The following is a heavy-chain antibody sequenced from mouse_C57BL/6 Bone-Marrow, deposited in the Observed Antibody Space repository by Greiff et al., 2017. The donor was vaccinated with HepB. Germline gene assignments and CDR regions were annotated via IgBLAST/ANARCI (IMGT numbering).Heavy chain of an antibody. J-gene: IGHJ1*03. D-gene: IGHD2-5*01. Sequence: VQLQQSGPGLVQPSQSLSITCTVSGFSLTSYGVHWVRQSPGKGLEWLGVIWRGGSTDYNAAFMSRLSITKDNSKSQVFFKMNSLQADDTAIYYCAKKGYSNYGWYFDVWGTGTTVTVSS. CDR1: GFSLTSYG. V-gene: IGHV2-5*01. CDR2: IWRGGST. CDR3: AKKGYSNYGWYFDV.